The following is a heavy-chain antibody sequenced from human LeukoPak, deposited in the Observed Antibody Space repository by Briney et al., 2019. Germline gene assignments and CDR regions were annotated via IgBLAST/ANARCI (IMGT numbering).Heavy chain of an antibody. D-gene: IGHD6-19*01. CDR2: IYYSGIT. Sequence: MPSQTLSLTCTVSGGSISSGGYYWSWIRQHPGKGLEWIGYIYYSGITYYNPSLKSRVTISVDTSKNQFSLKLSSVTAADTAVYYCARGPPGIAVAGTANDYWGQGTLVTVSS. J-gene: IGHJ4*02. V-gene: IGHV4-31*03. CDR3: ARGPPGIAVAGTANDY. CDR1: GGSISSGGYY.